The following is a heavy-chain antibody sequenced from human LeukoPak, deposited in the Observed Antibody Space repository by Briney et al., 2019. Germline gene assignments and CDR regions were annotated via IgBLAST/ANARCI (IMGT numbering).Heavy chain of an antibody. CDR1: GYTFTSYG. CDR3: ARTLYVAAAPGGFDY. D-gene: IGHD6-13*01. J-gene: IGHJ4*02. Sequence: ASVKVSCKASGYTFTSYGISWVRQAPGQGLEWMGWISAYNGNTNYAQKLQGRVTMTTDTSTSTVYMELSGLRSDDTAVYYCARTLYVAAAPGGFDYWGQGTLVTVSS. V-gene: IGHV1-18*01. CDR2: ISAYNGNT.